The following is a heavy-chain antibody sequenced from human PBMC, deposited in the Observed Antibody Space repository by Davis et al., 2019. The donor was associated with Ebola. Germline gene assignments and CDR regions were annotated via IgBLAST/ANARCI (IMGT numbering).Heavy chain of an antibody. CDR2: ITASGNTI. V-gene: IGHV3-48*03. CDR1: GFTFSSYW. CDR3: ARGPIAAAGIPLGWLNY. Sequence: GESLKISCVASGFTFSSYWMSWVRQAPGKGLEWVSYITASGNTIYYADSVKGRFTISRDNGKSSLFLQMNGLRAEDTALYYCARGPIAAAGIPLGWLNYWGQGTLVTVSS. D-gene: IGHD6-13*01. J-gene: IGHJ4*02.